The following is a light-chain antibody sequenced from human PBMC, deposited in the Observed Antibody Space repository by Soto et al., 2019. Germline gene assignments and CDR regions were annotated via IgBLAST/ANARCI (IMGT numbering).Light chain of an antibody. V-gene: IGLV1-51*01. CDR2: DNN. Sequence: QSVVTQPPSVSAAPGQKVTISCSGSGSNIGNNYVSWYQQLPGTAPKLLIYDNNKRPSGIPDRFSGSKSGTSATLGITGLQTGDEADYYCGTWDSSLSAVVFGGGTKLTVL. CDR3: GTWDSSLSAVV. CDR1: GSNIGNNY. J-gene: IGLJ2*01.